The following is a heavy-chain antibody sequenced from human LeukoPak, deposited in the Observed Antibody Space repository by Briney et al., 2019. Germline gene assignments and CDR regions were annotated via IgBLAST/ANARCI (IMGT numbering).Heavy chain of an antibody. CDR3: ARLNYDFPDY. D-gene: IGHD3-3*01. J-gene: IGHJ4*02. V-gene: IGHV4-59*01. CDR1: GASISSYY. Sequence: KPSETLSLTCTVSGASISSYYWSWIRQPPGKGLEWIGTVYYSGSTNYNPSLKSRVSVSLDTSKSQFSLILNSVSASDTAVYYCARLNYDFPDYWGQGTLVTVSS. CDR2: VYYSGST.